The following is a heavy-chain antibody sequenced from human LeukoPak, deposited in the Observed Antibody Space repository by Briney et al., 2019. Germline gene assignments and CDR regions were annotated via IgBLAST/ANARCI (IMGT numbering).Heavy chain of an antibody. CDR1: GFTVSSNY. CDR3: ARDTPYYYDSSGYSAS. CDR2: IYTAGST. J-gene: IGHJ5*02. Sequence: PGGSLRLSCAASGFTVSSNYMSWVRQAPGKGLEWVSVIYTAGSTYYSDSVKGRLTTSRDHSKNTLYLQMNSLRAEDTAVYYCARDTPYYYDSSGYSASWGQGTLVTVSS. V-gene: IGHV3-53*01. D-gene: IGHD3-22*01.